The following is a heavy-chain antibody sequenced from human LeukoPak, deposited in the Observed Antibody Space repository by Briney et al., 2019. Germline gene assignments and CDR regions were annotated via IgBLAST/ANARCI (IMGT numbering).Heavy chain of an antibody. CDR3: ARVYDDYGTTYYMDV. CDR1: GYTFTGYY. D-gene: IGHD4-17*01. CDR2: INPNSGGT. Sequence: GPSVKVSCKTSGYTFTGYYMHWVRQAPGQGLEWMGWINPNSGGTNYAQKFQGRVTMTRDTSISTAYMELSRLRSDDTAVYYCARVYDDYGTTYYMDVWGKGTTVTVSS. V-gene: IGHV1-2*02. J-gene: IGHJ6*03.